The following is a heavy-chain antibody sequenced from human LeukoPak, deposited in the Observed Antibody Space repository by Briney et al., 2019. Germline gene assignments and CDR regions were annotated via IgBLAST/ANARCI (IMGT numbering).Heavy chain of an antibody. Sequence: PGGSLRLSCAASGFTFSGSTMHWVPQASGKGLEWIGRIRNKANNYATAYAASVKGRFTISRDDSKNTAYLQMNSLKTEDTAVYYCTQPSGVEGNFWGQGTLVTVSS. J-gene: IGHJ4*02. CDR2: IRNKANNYAT. V-gene: IGHV3-73*01. D-gene: IGHD5-24*01. CDR1: GFTFSGST. CDR3: TQPSGVEGNF.